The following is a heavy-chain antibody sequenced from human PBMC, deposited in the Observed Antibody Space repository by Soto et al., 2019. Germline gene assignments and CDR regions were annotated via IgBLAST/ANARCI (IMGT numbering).Heavy chain of an antibody. CDR2: ITGSGRDT. CDR1: GFTFRNNV. CDR3: AKNGLDNSPSAIDS. Sequence: GGSLRLSCAASGFTFRNNVLSWVRQAPGKALDWVSGITGSGRDTYYADSVKGRFTISRDNSKNTVFLQMNSLRAEDTALYYCAKNGLDNSPSAIDSWGPGTPVTVSS. D-gene: IGHD2-8*01. V-gene: IGHV3-23*01. J-gene: IGHJ4*02.